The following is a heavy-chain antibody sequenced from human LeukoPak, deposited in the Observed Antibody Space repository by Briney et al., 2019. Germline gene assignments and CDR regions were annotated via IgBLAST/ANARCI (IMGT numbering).Heavy chain of an antibody. Sequence: GGSLRLSCATSGFTLSTYWMTWVRQAPGKGLEWIGHFKSKTDGGTTDYAAPVKGRFTISRDDSKNTLYLQMNSLKTEDTAVYYCTTGPVYYDLGYYFDYWGQGTLVTVSS. CDR1: GFTLSTYW. CDR3: TTGPVYYDLGYYFDY. J-gene: IGHJ4*02. D-gene: IGHD3-22*01. CDR2: FKSKTDGGTT. V-gene: IGHV3-15*01.